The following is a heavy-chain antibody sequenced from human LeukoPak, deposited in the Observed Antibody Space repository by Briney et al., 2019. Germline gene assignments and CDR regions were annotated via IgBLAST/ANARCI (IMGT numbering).Heavy chain of an antibody. CDR2: INHSGST. Sequence: SETLSLTCAVYGGSFSGYYWSWIRQPPGKGLEWIGEINHSGSTNYNPSLKSRVTISVDTSKNQFSLKLSSVTAADTAVYYCAGEKLPGTILDYWGQGTLVTVSS. CDR1: GGSFSGYY. V-gene: IGHV4-34*01. CDR3: AGEKLPGTILDY. J-gene: IGHJ4*02. D-gene: IGHD3-3*01.